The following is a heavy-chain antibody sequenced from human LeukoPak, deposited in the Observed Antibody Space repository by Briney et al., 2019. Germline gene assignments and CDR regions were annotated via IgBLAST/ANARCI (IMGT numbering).Heavy chain of an antibody. V-gene: IGHV3-7*02. J-gene: IGHJ4*02. Sequence: PGGSLRLSCATSGFSFTDYPMTWVRQAPGKGLEWVANIKQDGSQKYYVDSVEGRFTISRDNAKNSLYLQMNSLRVEDTAVYYCATWIQPAIWGQGTLVTVSS. CDR1: GFSFTDYP. CDR2: IKQDGSQK. CDR3: ATWIQPAI. D-gene: IGHD5-18*01.